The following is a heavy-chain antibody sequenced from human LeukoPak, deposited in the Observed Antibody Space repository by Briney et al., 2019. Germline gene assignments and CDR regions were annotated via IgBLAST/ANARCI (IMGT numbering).Heavy chain of an antibody. CDR1: GFTFSSYS. V-gene: IGHV3-23*01. CDR3: AKPRGYSSSWHTPCFDY. J-gene: IGHJ4*02. D-gene: IGHD6-13*01. CDR2: ISGSGGST. Sequence: GGSLRLSCAASGFTFSSYSMSWVRQAPGKGLEWVSAISGSGGSTYYADSVKGRFTISRDNSKNTLYLQMNSLRAEDTAVYYCAKPRGYSSSWHTPCFDYWGQGTLVTVSS.